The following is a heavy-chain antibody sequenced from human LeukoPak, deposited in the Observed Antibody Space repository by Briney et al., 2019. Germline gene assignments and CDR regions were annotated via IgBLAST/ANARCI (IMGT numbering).Heavy chain of an antibody. CDR1: GGSISTYY. J-gene: IGHJ2*01. D-gene: IGHD3-3*01. V-gene: IGHV4-59*01. CDR3: ARLDTWSSYWYFDL. Sequence: SETLSLTWTVSGGSISTYYWSWIRQPPGKGLEWIGYIYYSGSTNYNPSLKSRVTISVDTSKNQFSLKVSSVTAADTAVYYCARLDTWSSYWYFDLWGRGTLVTVSS. CDR2: IYYSGST.